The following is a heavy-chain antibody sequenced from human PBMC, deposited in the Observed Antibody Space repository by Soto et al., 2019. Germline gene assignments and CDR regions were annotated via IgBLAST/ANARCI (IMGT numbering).Heavy chain of an antibody. Sequence: GGSLRLSCAASGFTFSSYAMSWVRQAPGKELEWVSAISGSGGSTYYADSVKGRFTISRDNSKNTLYLQMNSLRAEDTAVYYCATPPGFYDSAPFDYWGQGTLVTVSS. V-gene: IGHV3-23*01. CDR3: ATPPGFYDSAPFDY. D-gene: IGHD3-22*01. J-gene: IGHJ4*02. CDR1: GFTFSSYA. CDR2: ISGSGGST.